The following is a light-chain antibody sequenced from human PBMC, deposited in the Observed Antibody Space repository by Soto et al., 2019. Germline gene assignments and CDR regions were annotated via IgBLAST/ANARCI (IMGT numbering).Light chain of an antibody. CDR1: QSVSSCY. CDR2: GAS. J-gene: IGKJ2*01. V-gene: IGKV3-20*01. Sequence: EIVLTQSPCTLSVSPGEGATLSCRASQSVSSCYLSWYQQKPGRAPRLLIYGASSRGTGTPDRFSGSGSGTDFALTISRLEAEYFAVYYCQLSGSTGTFGQGTKLEIK. CDR3: QLSGSTGT.